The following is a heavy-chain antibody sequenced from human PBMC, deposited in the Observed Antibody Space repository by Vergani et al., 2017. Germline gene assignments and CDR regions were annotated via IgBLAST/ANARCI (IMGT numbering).Heavy chain of an antibody. Sequence: EVSLMESGGDLVQPGGSLTVSCVGSGFMFNNYAMHWVRQAPGKGLEWVAYISLSGATKYYADSVAGRFTVSRDSVKNSVSLHMNSLRADDTAVYYCARPSYGSEYDSDYGLDVWGQGTTVIVSS. V-gene: IGHV3-48*01. CDR2: ISLSGATK. CDR1: GFMFNNYA. J-gene: IGHJ6*02. D-gene: IGHD3-10*01. CDR3: ARPSYGSEYDSDYGLDV.